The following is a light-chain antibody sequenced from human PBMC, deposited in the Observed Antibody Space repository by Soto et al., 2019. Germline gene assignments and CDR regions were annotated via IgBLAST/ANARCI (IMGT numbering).Light chain of an antibody. V-gene: IGKV3-15*01. Sequence: EIVMTQSPATLSVSPGERATLSCRASQNISSNLAWYQQKPGQAPRVLIDGASTRATGIPARFSGSGSGTELTLNISSLQSEDFAVYYCQQYNNWLWTFGQGTKVEIK. J-gene: IGKJ1*01. CDR2: GAS. CDR3: QQYNNWLWT. CDR1: QNISSN.